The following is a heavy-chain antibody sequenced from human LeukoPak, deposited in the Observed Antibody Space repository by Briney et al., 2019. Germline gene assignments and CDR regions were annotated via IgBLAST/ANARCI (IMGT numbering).Heavy chain of an antibody. J-gene: IGHJ4*02. V-gene: IGHV3-48*04. Sequence: GGSLRLSCTVSGFTVSSNSMSWVRQAPGKGLEWVSYISSSGSTIYYADSVKGRFTISRDNAKNSLYLQMNSLRAEDTAVYYCAKGEGQGPFDYWGQGTLVTVSS. CDR3: AKGEGQGPFDY. CDR2: ISSSGSTI. CDR1: GFTVSSNS.